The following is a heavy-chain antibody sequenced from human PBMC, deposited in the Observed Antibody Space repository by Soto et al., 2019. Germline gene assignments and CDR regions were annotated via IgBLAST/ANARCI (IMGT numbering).Heavy chain of an antibody. CDR3: ARTPVVVITTPFDY. J-gene: IGHJ4*02. CDR2: ISYSGST. D-gene: IGHD3-22*01. Sequence: PSETLSLTCTVSGGSISSGDYYWSWIRQPPGKGLEWIGYISYSGSTYYNPSLKSRVTISVDTSKNQFSLKLSSVTAADTAVYYCARTPVVVITTPFDYWGQGTLVTVSS. CDR1: GGSISSGDYY. V-gene: IGHV4-30-4*01.